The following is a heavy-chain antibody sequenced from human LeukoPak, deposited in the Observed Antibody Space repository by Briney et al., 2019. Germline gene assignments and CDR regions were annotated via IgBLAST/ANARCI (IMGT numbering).Heavy chain of an antibody. D-gene: IGHD1-1*01. CDR3: ARGPKYIASTGPHYFDY. V-gene: IGHV3-21*01. J-gene: IGHJ4*02. CDR1: GFTFCSYS. CDR2: ISHGSSYI. Sequence: GGSLRLSCAASGFTFCSYSMNWVRQAPGKGLEWVSSISHGSSYIYYADSVKGRFTISRDNAENSPYLQMNSLRAEDTAVYYCARGPKYIASTGPHYFDYWGQGTLVTVSS.